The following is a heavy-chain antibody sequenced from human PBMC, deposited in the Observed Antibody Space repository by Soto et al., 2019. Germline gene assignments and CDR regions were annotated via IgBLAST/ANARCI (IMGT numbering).Heavy chain of an antibody. CDR1: GFTFSTYE. Sequence: EVQVVESGGGLVQPGGSLRLSCTASGFTFSTYEFLWVRQAPGRGLVWVSYISSSGSGSTVYYADSLRGRFTISRDNANISRYQHMNTPRADHTAVCYCERAGSYYFDCWGHGTLVTVSS. V-gene: IGHV3-48*03. J-gene: IGHJ4*01. CDR2: ISSSGSGSTV. CDR3: ERAGSYYFDC. D-gene: IGHD1-1*01.